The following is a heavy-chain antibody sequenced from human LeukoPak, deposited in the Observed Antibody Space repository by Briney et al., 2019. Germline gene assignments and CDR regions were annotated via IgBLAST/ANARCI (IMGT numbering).Heavy chain of an antibody. CDR1: GFTFSSYA. CDR3: AVDTAMVTTPDY. CDR2: ISSSGGST. Sequence: GGSPRLSCAASGFTFSSYAMSWVRQAPGKGLEWVSAISSSGGSTYYADSVKGRFTISRDNSKNTLYLQMNSLRAEDTAVYYCAVDTAMVTTPDYWGQGTLVTVSS. D-gene: IGHD5-18*01. V-gene: IGHV3-23*01. J-gene: IGHJ4*02.